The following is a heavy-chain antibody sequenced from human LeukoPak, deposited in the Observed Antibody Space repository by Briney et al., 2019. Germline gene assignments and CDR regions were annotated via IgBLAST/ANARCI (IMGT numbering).Heavy chain of an antibody. J-gene: IGHJ4*02. CDR1: GFSFSNHR. CDR3: AREVADYYDSSAPLDF. V-gene: IGHV3-74*01. D-gene: IGHD3-22*01. Sequence: GGSLRLSCAASGFSFSNHRMHWVRQAPGKGLVWVSGINSDGSNTIYADSVKGRFTISRHNAKNTLYLQMNSLRADDTAVCFCAREVADYYDSSAPLDFWGQGTLVTVSS. CDR2: INSDGSNT.